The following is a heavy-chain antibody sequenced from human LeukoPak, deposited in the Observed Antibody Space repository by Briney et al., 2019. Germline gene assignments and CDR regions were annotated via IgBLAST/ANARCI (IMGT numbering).Heavy chain of an antibody. CDR1: GYTFTGYY. V-gene: IGHV1-2*02. D-gene: IGHD1-26*01. Sequence: GASVKVSCKASGYTFTGYYMHWVRQAPGQGLEWMGWINPNSGGTNYAQKFQGRVTMTRDTSISTAYMELSRLRSDDTAVYYCASITQRVGATGAFDYWGQGTLVTVSS. CDR2: INPNSGGT. CDR3: ASITQRVGATGAFDY. J-gene: IGHJ4*02.